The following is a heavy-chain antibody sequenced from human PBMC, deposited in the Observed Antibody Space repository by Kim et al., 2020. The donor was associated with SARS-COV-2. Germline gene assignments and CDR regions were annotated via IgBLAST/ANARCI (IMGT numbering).Heavy chain of an antibody. J-gene: IGHJ4*02. D-gene: IGHD3-9*01. CDR3: ARALRPHLTVAHFDY. Sequence: SETLSLTCTVSGGSVSSGSYYWSWIRQPPGKGLEWIAYIYYSGSTSYNPSLKSRLTISVDTSKNQFSLKLSSVTAADTAEYYCARALRPHLTVAHFDYWGQGTLVTVSS. V-gene: IGHV4-61*01. CDR1: GGSVSSGSYY. CDR2: IYYSGST.